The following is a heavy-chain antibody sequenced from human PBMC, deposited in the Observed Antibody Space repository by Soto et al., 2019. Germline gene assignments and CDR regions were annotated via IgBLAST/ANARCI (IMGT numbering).Heavy chain of an antibody. CDR1: GFVSTNHN. Sequence: QAHLVQSGTEVKMPGDSVQVSCKASGFVSTNHNFHWVRQAPGQSLERMGRINAGNGNTQYSQNFQGRVTFTSDPSASTAFMELTNLRFEDSAMYYCASDYGSNWRLWGQGTLVSVSS. D-gene: IGHD6-19*01. CDR2: INAGNGNT. J-gene: IGHJ4*02. CDR3: ASDYGSNWRL. V-gene: IGHV1-3*01.